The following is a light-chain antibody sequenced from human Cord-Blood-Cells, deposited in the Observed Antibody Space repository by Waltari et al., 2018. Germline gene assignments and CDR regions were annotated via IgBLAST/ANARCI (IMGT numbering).Light chain of an antibody. Sequence: YELTQPPSVSVSPGQTARNTCSGDALPKQYAYWYQQKPGQAPVLVIYKDSERPSGIPERFSGSSSGTTVTLTISGVQAEDEADYYCQSADSSGTWVFGGGTKLTVL. CDR2: KDS. V-gene: IGLV3-25*02. CDR3: QSADSSGTWV. J-gene: IGLJ3*02. CDR1: ALPKQY.